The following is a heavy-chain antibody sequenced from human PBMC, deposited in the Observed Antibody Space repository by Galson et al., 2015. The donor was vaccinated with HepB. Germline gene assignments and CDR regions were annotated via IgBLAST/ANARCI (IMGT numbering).Heavy chain of an antibody. Sequence: PALVKPTQTITLTCTFSGFSFTSSGVGVAWIRQPPGKALEWLALIYGDDDKRYSPSLKSRLTIAKDTSKNEVVLKMTNMDPVDTATYYCAHRRNYDYGDYAFDIWGQGTMVTVSS. D-gene: IGHD4-17*01. V-gene: IGHV2-5*02. CDR1: GFSFTSSGVG. J-gene: IGHJ3*02. CDR2: IYGDDDK. CDR3: AHRRNYDYGDYAFDI.